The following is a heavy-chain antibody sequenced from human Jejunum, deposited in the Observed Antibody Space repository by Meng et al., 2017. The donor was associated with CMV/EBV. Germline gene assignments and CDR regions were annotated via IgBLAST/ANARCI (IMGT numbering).Heavy chain of an antibody. Sequence: TVSGGSISSYYWSWIRQPPAKGLEWIGYVYYSGNTKYNPSLKSRVTISIDTSKNQFSLKLSSVTAADTALYYCARDLTGTWGFDSWGQGTLVTVSS. CDR1: GGSISSYY. V-gene: IGHV4-59*01. D-gene: IGHD7-27*01. CDR3: ARDLTGTWGFDS. J-gene: IGHJ4*02. CDR2: VYYSGNT.